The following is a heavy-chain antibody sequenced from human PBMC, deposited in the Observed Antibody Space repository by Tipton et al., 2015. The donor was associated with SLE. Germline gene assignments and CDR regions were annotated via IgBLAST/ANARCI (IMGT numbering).Heavy chain of an antibody. CDR2: IYYSGST. V-gene: IGHV4-59*01. J-gene: IGHJ5*02. D-gene: IGHD4-23*01. Sequence: TLSLTCTVSGGSISSYYWSWIRKPPGKGLEWIGYIYYSGSTNYNPSLKSRVTISVDTSKNQFSLKLSSVTAADTAVYYCARGGRGDGGNPFDPWGQGTLVTVSS. CDR1: GGSISSYY. CDR3: ARGGRGDGGNPFDP.